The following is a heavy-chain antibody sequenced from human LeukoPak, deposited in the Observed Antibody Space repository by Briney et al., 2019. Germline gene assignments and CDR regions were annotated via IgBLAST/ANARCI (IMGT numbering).Heavy chain of an antibody. CDR1: GGSISSSSYY. CDR2: IYYSGST. D-gene: IGHD3-16*01. J-gene: IGHJ3*02. V-gene: IGHV4-39*01. CDR3: ARHYTPQWSDDAFDI. Sequence: SETLSLTCTVSGGSISSSSYYWGWFRQPPGKGLEWIGSIYYSGSTYYNPSLKSRVTISVDTSKNQFSLKLSSVTAADTAVYCCARHYTPQWSDDAFDIWGQGTMVTVSS.